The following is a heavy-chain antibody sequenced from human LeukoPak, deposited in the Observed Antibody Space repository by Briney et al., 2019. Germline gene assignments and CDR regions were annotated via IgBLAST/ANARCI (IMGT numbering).Heavy chain of an antibody. CDR2: TYYRFQWHN. J-gene: IGHJ3*02. CDR1: GDSVSTNTGA. D-gene: IGHD2-15*01. CDR3: ARGGSFAFDI. V-gene: IGHV6-1*01. Sequence: SQTLSLTCAISGDSVSTNTGAWNWIRQSPSRGLEWLGRTYYRFQWHNEYAVSVKSRINVTPDTSKNQVSLQLNSVTLEDTAVYYCARGGSFAFDIWGQGTMVTVSA.